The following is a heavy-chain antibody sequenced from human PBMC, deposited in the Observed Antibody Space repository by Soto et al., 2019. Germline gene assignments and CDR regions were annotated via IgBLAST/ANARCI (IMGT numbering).Heavy chain of an antibody. J-gene: IGHJ6*02. D-gene: IGHD3-10*01. CDR1: GFTFSSYS. CDR2: ISSSAI. Sequence: EVQLVESGGGLVQPGGSLRLSCAASGFTFSSYSMNWVRQAPGKGLEWLSYISSSAIYYADSVRGRFTISRDNAKNSLYLQMNSLRGEDTAVYHCEKGAGSRFMDVWGQGTTVTVSS. V-gene: IGHV3-48*04. CDR3: EKGAGSRFMDV.